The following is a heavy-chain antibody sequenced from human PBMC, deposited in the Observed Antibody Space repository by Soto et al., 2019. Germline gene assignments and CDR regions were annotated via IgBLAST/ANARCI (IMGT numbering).Heavy chain of an antibody. CDR2: FDPEDGET. D-gene: IGHD2-8*01. V-gene: IGHV1-24*01. Sequence: QAPGKGLEWMGGFDPEDGETIYAQKFQGRVTMTEDTSTDTAYMELSSMRSEDTAVYYCATDPGYCTNGVCYKTDAFDIWGQGXMVTF. J-gene: IGHJ3*02. CDR3: ATDPGYCTNGVCYKTDAFDI.